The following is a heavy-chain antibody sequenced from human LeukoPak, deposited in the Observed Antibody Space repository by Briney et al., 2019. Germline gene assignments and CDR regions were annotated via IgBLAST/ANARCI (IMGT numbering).Heavy chain of an antibody. CDR3: AKGSYYDSSGSFYFDY. V-gene: IGHV3-33*06. CDR2: IWANGVNK. J-gene: IGHJ4*02. D-gene: IGHD3-22*01. CDR1: GFIFSSYG. Sequence: PGGSLRLSCAASGFIFSSYGMHWVRQAPGKGLEWVTVIWANGVNKYYRDSVRGRFTISRDNSKNTLYVQVNSLGTEDTAAYYCAKGSYYDSSGSFYFDYWGQGTLVTVSS.